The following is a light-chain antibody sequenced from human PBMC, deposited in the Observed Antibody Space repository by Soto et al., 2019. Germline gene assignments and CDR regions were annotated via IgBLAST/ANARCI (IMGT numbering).Light chain of an antibody. CDR2: AAS. V-gene: IGKV1-39*01. J-gene: IGKJ2*01. Sequence: DLQMTQAPSSLYAYVGDRVTITCRASQSMSSYLNWYQQKPGKDPKLLIYAASSLQSGVPSRFSGSGSGTDFTITISSLQPEDFATYYCQQRYSTPRTFGQGTKLESK. CDR3: QQRYSTPRT. CDR1: QSMSSY.